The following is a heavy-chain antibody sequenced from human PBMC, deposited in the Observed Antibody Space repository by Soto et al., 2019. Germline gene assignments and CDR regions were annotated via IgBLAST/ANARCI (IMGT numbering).Heavy chain of an antibody. Sequence: QGLEWMGIINPSGGSTSYAQKFQGRVTMTRDTSTSTVYMELSSLRSEDTAVYYCARGWGGGYYYYGRDVWGQGTTVTVSS. CDR3: ARGWGGGYYYYGRDV. V-gene: IGHV1-46*03. D-gene: IGHD3-10*01. J-gene: IGHJ6*02. CDR2: INPSGGST.